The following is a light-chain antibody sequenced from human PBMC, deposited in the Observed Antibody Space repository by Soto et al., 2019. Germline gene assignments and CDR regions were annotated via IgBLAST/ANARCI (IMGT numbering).Light chain of an antibody. V-gene: IGKV1-39*01. CDR1: QSISSF. J-gene: IGKJ4*01. CDR3: QQLESYPST. CDR2: AAS. Sequence: DIQMTQSPSSLSASVGDRVTITCRASQSISSFLSWYQQKPGKAPNLLIYAASTLQSGVPSRFSGSGSGTDFTLTISSLQPEDFATYYCQQLESYPSTFGGGTKVDI.